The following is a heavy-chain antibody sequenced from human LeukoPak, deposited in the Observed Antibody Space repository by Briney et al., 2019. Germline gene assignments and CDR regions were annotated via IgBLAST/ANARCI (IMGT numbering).Heavy chain of an antibody. CDR1: GFTFSGSA. CDR3: TRHPSPLLSGSYHFDY. CDR2: IRSKANSYAT. J-gene: IGHJ4*02. V-gene: IGHV3-73*01. Sequence: GGSLRLSCAASGFTFSGSAMHWVRQASGKGLEWVGRIRSKANSYATAYAASVKGRFTISRDDSKNTAYLQMNSLKTEDTAVYYCTRHPSPLLSGSYHFDYWGQGTLVTVSS. D-gene: IGHD1-26*01.